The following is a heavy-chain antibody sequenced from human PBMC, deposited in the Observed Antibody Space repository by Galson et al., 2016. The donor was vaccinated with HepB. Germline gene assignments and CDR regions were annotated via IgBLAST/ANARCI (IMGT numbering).Heavy chain of an antibody. CDR2: IYPGDSDT. CDR3: ATAPGGDDYGVYGFDY. J-gene: IGHJ4*02. Sequence: QSGAEVKKPGESLKISCKVSEYSSTTYWIAWVRQMPGKGLEWMGIIYPGDSDTTYSPSFQDQVTMSADNSINTAYLQWSSLRASDTAMYYCATAPGGDDYGVYGFDYWGQGTLVTVSS. CDR1: EYSSTTYW. D-gene: IGHD4-17*01. V-gene: IGHV5-51*01.